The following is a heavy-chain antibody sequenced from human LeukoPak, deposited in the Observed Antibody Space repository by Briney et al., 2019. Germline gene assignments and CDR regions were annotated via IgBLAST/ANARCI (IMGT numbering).Heavy chain of an antibody. J-gene: IGHJ4*02. CDR1: GGSFSGYY. CDR3: ARGEVYYDILTGYYNPMALDY. CDR2: INHSGST. D-gene: IGHD3-9*01. V-gene: IGHV4-34*01. Sequence: SETLSLTCAVYGGSFSGYYWSWIRQPPGKGLEWIGEINHSGSTSYNPSLKSRVTISVDTSKNQFSLKLSSVTAADTAVYYCARGEVYYDILTGYYNPMALDYWGQGTLVTVSS.